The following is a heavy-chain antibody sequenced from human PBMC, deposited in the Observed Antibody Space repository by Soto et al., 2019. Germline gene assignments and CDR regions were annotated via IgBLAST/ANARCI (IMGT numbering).Heavy chain of an antibody. CDR1: GFTFDSYA. V-gene: IGHV3-23*01. D-gene: IGHD3-3*01. CDR3: AKDTVGGYSFWSGYYSDGLDV. Sequence: EVKLLESGGGLAQPGGSLRLSCVGSGFTFDSYAISWVRQAQGGRLQWIAAISGSADGTDYAHSVRGRFTISRDNAKKTVHLQMDSLRVEDTAVYFCAKDTVGGYSFWSGYYSDGLDVWGQGTLVSVS. CDR2: ISGSADGT. J-gene: IGHJ3*01.